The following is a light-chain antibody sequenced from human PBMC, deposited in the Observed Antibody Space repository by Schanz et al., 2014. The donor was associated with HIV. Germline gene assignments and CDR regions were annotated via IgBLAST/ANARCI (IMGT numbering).Light chain of an antibody. CDR1: SSNIGAGYD. Sequence: QSVLTQPPSVSGAPGQRVSISCTGSSSNIGAGYDVHWYQQLPGTAPKLLIYANTNRPSGVPDRFSGSRSGTSASLAISGIQSEDEADYYCAAWDGSLNGYVFGTGTKLTVL. CDR2: ANT. V-gene: IGLV1-40*01. CDR3: AAWDGSLNGYV. J-gene: IGLJ1*01.